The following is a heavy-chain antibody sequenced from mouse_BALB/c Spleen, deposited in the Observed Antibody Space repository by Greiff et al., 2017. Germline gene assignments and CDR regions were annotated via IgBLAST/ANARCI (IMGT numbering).Heavy chain of an antibody. J-gene: IGHJ1*01. Sequence: VQLKESGAELVKPGASVKLSCTASGFNIKDSYMHWVKQRPEQGLEWIGRIDPANGNTKYDPKFQGKATITADTSSNTAYLQLSSLTSEDTAVYYCARGWHWYLDDWGAGTTVTVSS. CDR1: GFNIKDSY. CDR2: IDPANGNT. CDR3: ARGWHWYLDD. D-gene: IGHD3-3*01. V-gene: IGHV14-3*02.